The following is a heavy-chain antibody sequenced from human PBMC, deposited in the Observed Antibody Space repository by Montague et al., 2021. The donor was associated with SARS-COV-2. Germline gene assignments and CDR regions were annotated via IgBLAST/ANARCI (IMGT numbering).Heavy chain of an antibody. D-gene: IGHD3-10*01. V-gene: IGHV4-39*07. Sequence: SETLSLTCTVSGGSISSSNYYWGWIRQPPGKGLEWIGNMYYSGSTYYNPSLKSRVTISIDTSKNQFSLKLSSVTAADTAVYYCARDDIVLQGVTKGMDVWGQWTTVTVSS. CDR1: GGSISSSNYY. CDR3: ARDDIVLQGVTKGMDV. CDR2: MYYSGST. J-gene: IGHJ6*02.